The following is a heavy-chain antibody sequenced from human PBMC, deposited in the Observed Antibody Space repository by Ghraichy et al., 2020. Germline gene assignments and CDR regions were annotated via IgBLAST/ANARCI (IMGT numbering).Heavy chain of an antibody. J-gene: IGHJ6*02. CDR1: GGSFSGYY. CDR2: INHSGST. CDR3: ARGIVVVPAARAYYYYYGMDV. D-gene: IGHD2-2*01. V-gene: IGHV4-34*01. Sequence: SETLSLTCAVYGGSFSGYYWSWIRQPPGKRLEWIGEINHSGSTNYNPSLKSRVTISVDTSKNQFSLKLSSVTAADTAVYYCARGIVVVPAARAYYYYYGMDVWGQGTTVTVSS.